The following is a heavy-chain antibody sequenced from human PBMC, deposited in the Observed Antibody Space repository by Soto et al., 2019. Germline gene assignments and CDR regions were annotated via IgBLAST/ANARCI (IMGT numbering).Heavy chain of an antibody. J-gene: IGHJ5*01. CDR2: IYYTGST. Sequence: SETLSLTCTVSGGSISSSSYYWGWIRQPPGKGLEWIGTIYYTGSTYYNPSLKGRVTISVDTSKNQFSLKLSSVTAADTAVYYCARLVRDREAWWFDSWGQGTLVTVSS. D-gene: IGHD2-21*01. V-gene: IGHV4-39*01. CDR3: ARLVRDREAWWFDS. CDR1: GGSISSSSYY.